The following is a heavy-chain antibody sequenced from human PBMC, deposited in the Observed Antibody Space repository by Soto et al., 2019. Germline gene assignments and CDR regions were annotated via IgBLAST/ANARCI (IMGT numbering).Heavy chain of an antibody. Sequence: VASVKVSCKASGGTFSSYAISWVRQAPGQGLEWMGGIIPIFGTANYAQKFQGRVTITADESTSTAYMELSSLRSEDTAVYYCAREGEATINLAYLGQHSKNYYYYGMDVWGQGTTVTVSS. D-gene: IGHD5-12*01. CDR3: AREGEATINLAYLGQHSKNYYYYGMDV. CDR2: IIPIFGTA. V-gene: IGHV1-69*13. J-gene: IGHJ6*02. CDR1: GGTFSSYA.